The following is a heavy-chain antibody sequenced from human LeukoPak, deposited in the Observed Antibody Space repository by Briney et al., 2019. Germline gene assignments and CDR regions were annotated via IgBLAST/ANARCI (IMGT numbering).Heavy chain of an antibody. V-gene: IGHV1-2*02. Sequence: GASVKVSCKASGYTFTGYYMHWVRQAPGQGLEWMGWINPNSGGTNYAQKFQGRVTMTRDTSISTAYRELSRLRSDDTAVYYCARDHPPSYSSGYPNSFDPWGQGTLVTVSS. CDR1: GYTFTGYY. CDR3: ARDHPPSYSSGYPNSFDP. CDR2: INPNSGGT. J-gene: IGHJ5*02. D-gene: IGHD6-19*01.